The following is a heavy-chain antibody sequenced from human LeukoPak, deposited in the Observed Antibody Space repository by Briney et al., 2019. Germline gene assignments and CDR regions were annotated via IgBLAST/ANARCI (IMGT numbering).Heavy chain of an antibody. J-gene: IGHJ6*02. CDR3: ARGCRVVPGVHNVGMTSYYNGMDV. D-gene: IGHD2-2*01. V-gene: IGHV1-18*01. Sequence: GASVKVSCKASGYTFTSYGISWVRQAPGQGLEWMGWISAYNGNTNYAQKFQGRVTTTRDTSTSTVYMEVVSLRSEDTAVYYCARGCRVVPGVHNVGMTSYYNGMDVWGQGTTVTVSS. CDR2: ISAYNGNT. CDR1: GYTFTSYG.